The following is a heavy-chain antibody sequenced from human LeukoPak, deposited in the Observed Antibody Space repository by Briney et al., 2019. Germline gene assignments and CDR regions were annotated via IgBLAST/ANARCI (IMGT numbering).Heavy chain of an antibody. D-gene: IGHD3-10*01. CDR2: ISYDGSNK. V-gene: IGHV3-30*18. CDR1: GFTFSSYG. Sequence: PGGSLRLSCAASGFTFSSYGMHWVRQAPGKGLEWVAVISYDGSNKYYADSVKGRFTISRDNSKSTLYLQMNSLRAEDTAVYYCAKDRWDYYGSGSPLDYWGQGTLVTVSS. J-gene: IGHJ4*02. CDR3: AKDRWDYYGSGSPLDY.